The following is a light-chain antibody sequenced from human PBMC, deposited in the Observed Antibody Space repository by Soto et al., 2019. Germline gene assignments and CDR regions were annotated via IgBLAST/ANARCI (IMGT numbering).Light chain of an antibody. CDR1: SSDVGGYNY. V-gene: IGLV2-8*01. Sequence: QSALTQPPSASGSPGQSVTISCTGTSSDVGGYNYVSWYQQHPGKAPKLTIYEVRERPSGVPDRFSGSKSGNTASLTVSGLQAEDEADYYCKSYACSDMFVFGTATKLTVL. J-gene: IGLJ1*01. CDR3: KSYACSDMFV. CDR2: EVR.